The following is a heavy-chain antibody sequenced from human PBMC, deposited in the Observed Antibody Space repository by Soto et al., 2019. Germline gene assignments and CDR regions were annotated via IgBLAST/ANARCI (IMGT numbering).Heavy chain of an antibody. D-gene: IGHD6-19*01. CDR1: GFTFDAYA. V-gene: IGHV3-9*01. Sequence: EVQLVESGGGLVQPGSSLRLSCAASGFTFDAYAIPWVRQAPGKGLEWVSGISWNAGSIGFADSVRGRFTISRDNAKNSLYLQMNRLRVEDTALYYCAKYTGRGWFEYWGQGTLVTGSS. CDR2: ISWNAGSI. CDR3: AKYTGRGWFEY. J-gene: IGHJ4*02.